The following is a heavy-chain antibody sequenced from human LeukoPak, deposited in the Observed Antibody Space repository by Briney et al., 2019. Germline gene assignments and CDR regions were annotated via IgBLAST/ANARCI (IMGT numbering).Heavy chain of an antibody. Sequence: PSETLSLTCTVSGASITSYYWNWMRQSPGKGLEWIGYGHHSGTTNYNPSLESRGTISVDTSKNQFSLKLSSVSAADTAVYHCARWGESGDSVVHAFDIWGRGTMVTVSS. D-gene: IGHD2-21*02. J-gene: IGHJ3*02. CDR1: GASITSYY. CDR2: GHHSGTT. CDR3: ARWGESGDSVVHAFDI. V-gene: IGHV4-59*01.